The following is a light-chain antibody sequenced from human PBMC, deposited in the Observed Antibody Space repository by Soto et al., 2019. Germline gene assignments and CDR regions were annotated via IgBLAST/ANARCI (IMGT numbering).Light chain of an antibody. Sequence: SVLTPAASGYWSHGESITISCNITSSDVGGYNYVSWYQQYPGKAPKLMIYEVSNRPSGVSNRFSGSKSGNTASLTISGLQAEDEADYHCSSYTSSSTQVFGTGTKVTV. V-gene: IGLV2-14*01. CDR3: SSYTSSSTQV. J-gene: IGLJ1*01. CDR1: SSDVGGYNY. CDR2: EVS.